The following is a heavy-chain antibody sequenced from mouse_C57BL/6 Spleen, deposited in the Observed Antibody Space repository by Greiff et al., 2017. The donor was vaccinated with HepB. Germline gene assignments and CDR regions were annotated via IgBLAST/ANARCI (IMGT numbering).Heavy chain of an antibody. CDR1: GFSLTSYG. V-gene: IGHV2-2*01. D-gene: IGHD1-1*01. J-gene: IGHJ4*01. CDR2: IWSGGST. Sequence: VKVVESGPGLVQPSQSLSITCTVSGFSLTSYGVHWVRQSPGKGLEWLGVIWSGGSTDYNAAFISRLSISKDNSKSQVFFKMNSLQADDTAIYYCARTVVATDYYAMDYWGQGTSVTVSS. CDR3: ARTVVATDYYAMDY.